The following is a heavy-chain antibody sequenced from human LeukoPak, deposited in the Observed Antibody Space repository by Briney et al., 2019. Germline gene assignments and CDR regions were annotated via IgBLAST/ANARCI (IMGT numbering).Heavy chain of an antibody. Sequence: WMGWINPNSGGTNYAQKFQGSVTMTRDTSISTAYMELSRLRSDDTAVYYCVRVIGELFLDYWGQGTLVTVSS. CDR2: INPNSGGT. CDR3: VRVIGELFLDY. J-gene: IGHJ4*02. D-gene: IGHD3-10*01. V-gene: IGHV1-2*02.